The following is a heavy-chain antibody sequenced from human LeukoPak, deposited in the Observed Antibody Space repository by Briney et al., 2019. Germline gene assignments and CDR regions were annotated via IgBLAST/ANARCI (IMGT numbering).Heavy chain of an antibody. Sequence: SGTLSLTCTVSGGSISSYYWSRIRQPPGKGLEWIGYIYYSGSTNYNPSLKSRVTISVDTSKNQFSLKLSSVTAADTAVYYCARGSGFWSGYYRFDYWGQGTLVTVSS. V-gene: IGHV4-59*01. D-gene: IGHD3-3*01. CDR2: IYYSGST. J-gene: IGHJ4*02. CDR1: GGSISSYY. CDR3: ARGSGFWSGYYRFDY.